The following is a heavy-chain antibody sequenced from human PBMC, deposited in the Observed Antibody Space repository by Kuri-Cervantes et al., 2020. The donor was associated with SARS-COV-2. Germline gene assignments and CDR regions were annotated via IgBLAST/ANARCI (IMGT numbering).Heavy chain of an antibody. J-gene: IGHJ4*02. Sequence: GESLKISCAASGFTVSSNYMSWVRQAPGKGLECVSVLYIGGSTYYADSVKGRFTISRDDSKNTLYLQMNSLRAEDTAVYYCARVLSIHVRGVMGYWGQGTLVTVSS. V-gene: IGHV3-66*02. CDR2: LYIGGST. D-gene: IGHD3-10*02. CDR3: ARVLSIHVRGVMGY. CDR1: GFTVSSNY.